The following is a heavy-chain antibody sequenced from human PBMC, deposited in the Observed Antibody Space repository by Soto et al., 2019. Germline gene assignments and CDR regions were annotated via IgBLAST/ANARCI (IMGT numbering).Heavy chain of an antibody. CDR2: ISYDGSNK. CDR1: GFTFSSYS. D-gene: IGHD3-3*01. Sequence: PGGSLRLSCAASGFTFSSYSMNWVRQAPGKGLEWVAVISYDGSNKYYADSVKGRFTISRDNSKNTLYLQMNSLRAEDTAVYYCARDFSRCLDYWGQGTLVTVSS. J-gene: IGHJ4*02. CDR3: ARDFSRCLDY. V-gene: IGHV3-30*03.